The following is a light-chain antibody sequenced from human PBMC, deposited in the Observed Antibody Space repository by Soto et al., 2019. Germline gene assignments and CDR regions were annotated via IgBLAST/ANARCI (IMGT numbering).Light chain of an antibody. V-gene: IGLV2-14*01. CDR1: SSDVGGYNY. CDR2: DVS. Sequence: QSALTQPASVSGSPGQSITISCTGTSSDVGGYNYVSWYQQHPGKAPKLMIYDVSNRPSGVSNRFSGSKSGNMASLTISGRQAEDEADYYCSSYTSSSTLVFGGGTKLTVL. J-gene: IGLJ2*01. CDR3: SSYTSSSTLV.